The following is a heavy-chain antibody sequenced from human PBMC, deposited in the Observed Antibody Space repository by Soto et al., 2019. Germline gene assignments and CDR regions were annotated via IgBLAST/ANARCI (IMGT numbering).Heavy chain of an antibody. CDR2: ISGRGAST. D-gene: IGHD6-19*01. Sequence: VQLLESGGGLVQPGGSLRLSCAASGFTFSSFAMSWVRQAPGKGLEWVSAISGRGASTYYADSVKGRFTISRDISENTLYLQMNSSRAAATAVYYCAKVGGSGLLPGAFDIWSQGTNVTFSS. CDR1: GFTFSSFA. J-gene: IGHJ3*02. CDR3: AKVGGSGLLPGAFDI. V-gene: IGHV3-23*01.